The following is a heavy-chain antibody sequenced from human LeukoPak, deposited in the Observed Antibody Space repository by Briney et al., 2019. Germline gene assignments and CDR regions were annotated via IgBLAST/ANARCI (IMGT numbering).Heavy chain of an antibody. CDR3: ARVRSSGWYPCDY. D-gene: IGHD6-19*01. Sequence: KPSETLSLTCTVSGGSISSYYWSWIRQPPGKGLEWIGYIYYSGSTNYNPSLKSRVTISVDTSKNQFSLKLSSVTAADTAVYYCARVRSSGWYPCDYWGQGTLVTVSS. CDR1: GGSISSYY. V-gene: IGHV4-59*12. J-gene: IGHJ4*02. CDR2: IYYSGST.